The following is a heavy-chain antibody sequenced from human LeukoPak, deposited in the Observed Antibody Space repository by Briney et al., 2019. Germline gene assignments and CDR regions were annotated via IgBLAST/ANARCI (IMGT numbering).Heavy chain of an antibody. Sequence: GGSLRLSCAASGFSFSNYRMNWVRQAPRKGLEWVSSISSNGDYIYYADSVRGRFTMSRDNARNSLYLQMNSLRAEDTAVYYCARGLYCSGGSCYSGGRDDWFDPWGQGTLVTVSS. CDR3: ARGLYCSGGSCYSGGRDDWFDP. D-gene: IGHD2-15*01. CDR1: GFSFSNYR. V-gene: IGHV3-21*01. CDR2: ISSNGDYI. J-gene: IGHJ5*02.